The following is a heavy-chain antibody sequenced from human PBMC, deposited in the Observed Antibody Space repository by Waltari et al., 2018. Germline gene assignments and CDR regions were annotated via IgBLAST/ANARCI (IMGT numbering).Heavy chain of an antibody. J-gene: IGHJ4*02. Sequence: EVQLVQSGAEVKKPGESLKISCKGSGYSFTSYWIGWVRQMPGKGLEWMWIIYPGDSDTRYSPSFQGQVTISADKSISTAYLQWSSLKASDTAMYYCARSYYDSSGYIPVQDYWGQGTLVTVSS. CDR1: GYSFTSYW. CDR2: IYPGDSDT. V-gene: IGHV5-51*03. CDR3: ARSYYDSSGYIPVQDY. D-gene: IGHD3-22*01.